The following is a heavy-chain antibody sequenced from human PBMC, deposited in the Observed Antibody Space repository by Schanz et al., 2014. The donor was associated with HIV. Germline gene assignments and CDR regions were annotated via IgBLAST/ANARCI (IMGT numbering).Heavy chain of an antibody. Sequence: QVQLVESGGGVVQPGRSLRLSCAASGFSFSRNAMHWVRQAPGKGLEWVAVISYDASNKYYADSVRGRFTISRDNSKDTLYLQMNSLRVEDTAVYYCARDWRPNYDFWSGSIGVIGMDVWGQGTTVTVSS. D-gene: IGHD3-3*01. CDR1: GFSFSRNA. CDR3: ARDWRPNYDFWSGSIGVIGMDV. J-gene: IGHJ6*02. CDR2: ISYDASNK. V-gene: IGHV3-30-3*01.